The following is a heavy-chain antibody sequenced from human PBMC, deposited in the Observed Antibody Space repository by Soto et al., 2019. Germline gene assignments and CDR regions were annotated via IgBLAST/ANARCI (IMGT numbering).Heavy chain of an antibody. CDR1: GFTFDDYA. D-gene: IGHD6-19*01. CDR2: ISWNSGSV. V-gene: IGHV3-9*01. CDR3: AKDISSGWYYFDY. Sequence: GGSLRLSCAASGFTFDDYAMHWVRQAPGKGLEWVSGISWNSGSVGYADSVKGRFTISRDNAKNSLYLQMNSLRAEDTALYYCAKDISSGWYYFDYWGQGTLVTVSS. J-gene: IGHJ4*02.